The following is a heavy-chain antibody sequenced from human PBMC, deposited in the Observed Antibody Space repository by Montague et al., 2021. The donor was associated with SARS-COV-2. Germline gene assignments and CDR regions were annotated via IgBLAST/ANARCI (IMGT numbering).Heavy chain of an antibody. Sequence: SLRLSCAASGFTFSSYWMHWVRQAPGKGLVWVSRISSDGSGTTYADSVKGRFTISRDNAKNTLYLQMNSLRAEDTAVYYCARDTDGGSYWDAFDIWGQGTIVTVSS. CDR2: ISSDGSGT. CDR1: GFTFSSYW. D-gene: IGHD1-26*01. J-gene: IGHJ3*02. CDR3: ARDTDGGSYWDAFDI. V-gene: IGHV3-74*01.